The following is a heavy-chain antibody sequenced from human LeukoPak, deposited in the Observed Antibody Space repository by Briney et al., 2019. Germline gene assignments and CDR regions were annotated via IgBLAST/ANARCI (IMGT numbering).Heavy chain of an antibody. D-gene: IGHD5-12*01. J-gene: IGHJ4*02. Sequence: PGGSLRLSCVASGFTFSSYGMHWVRQAPGKGLEWVAFIRYDGSNKYYADSVKGRFTISRDNSKNTLYLQMNSLRAEDTAVYYCARGPSGYHNTGGQGTLVTVSS. CDR1: GFTFSSYG. V-gene: IGHV3-30*02. CDR2: IRYDGSNK. CDR3: ARGPSGYHNT.